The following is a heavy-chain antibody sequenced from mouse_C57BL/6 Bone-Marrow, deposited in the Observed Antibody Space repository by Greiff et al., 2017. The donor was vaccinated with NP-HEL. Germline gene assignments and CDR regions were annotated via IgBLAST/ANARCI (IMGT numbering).Heavy chain of an antibody. CDR2: INYDGSST. CDR1: GFTFSDYY. Sequence: EVQVVESEGGLVQPGSSMKLSCTASGFTFSDYYMAWVRQVPEKGLEWVANINYDGSSTYYLDSLKSRFIISRDNAKNILYLQMSSLKSEDTATYYCAREDLYGSSFYWYFDVWGTGTTVTVSS. CDR3: AREDLYGSSFYWYFDV. V-gene: IGHV5-16*01. J-gene: IGHJ1*03. D-gene: IGHD1-1*01.